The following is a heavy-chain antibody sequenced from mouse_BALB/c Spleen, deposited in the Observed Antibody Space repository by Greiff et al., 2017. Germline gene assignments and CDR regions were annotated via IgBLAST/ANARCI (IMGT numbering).Heavy chain of an antibody. D-gene: IGHD1-1*01. CDR1: GYSFTGYF. CDR3: ARRGYYGYAMDY. V-gene: IGHV1-20*02. Sequence: VQLKESGPELVKPGASVKISCKASGYSFTGYFMNWVMQSHGKSLEWIGRINPYNGDTFYNQKFKGKATLTVDKSSSTAHMELRSLASEDSAVYYCARRGYYGYAMDYWGQGTSVTVSS. J-gene: IGHJ4*01. CDR2: INPYNGDT.